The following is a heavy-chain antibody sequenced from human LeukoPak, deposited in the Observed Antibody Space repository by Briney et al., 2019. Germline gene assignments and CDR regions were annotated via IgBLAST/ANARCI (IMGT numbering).Heavy chain of an antibody. V-gene: IGHV1-2*02. J-gene: IGHJ5*02. D-gene: IGHD5-18*01. CDR3: ARDPQMYSYWFDP. Sequence: ASVKVSCKASGYTFTGYYMHWVRQAPGQGLEWMGWINPNSGGTNYAQKFQGRVTMTRDTPISTVYMELSRLRSDDTAVYYCARDPQMYSYWFDPWGQGTLVTVSS. CDR1: GYTFTGYY. CDR2: INPNSGGT.